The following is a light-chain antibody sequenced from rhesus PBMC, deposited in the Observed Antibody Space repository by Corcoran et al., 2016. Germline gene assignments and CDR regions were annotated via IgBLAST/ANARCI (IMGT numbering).Light chain of an antibody. J-gene: IGKJ4*01. CDR2: AAF. V-gene: IGKV1-36*02. CDR1: QGMSDY. Sequence: DIQMTQSPSSLSASVGDRVTITCRASQGMSDYLSWYQQKPGKAPKRLIYAAFSLESGVPPRFSGGGSGTDFPLPISSLQPADFAAYYCLQGYSTPLTFGGGTKVELK. CDR3: LQGYSTPLT.